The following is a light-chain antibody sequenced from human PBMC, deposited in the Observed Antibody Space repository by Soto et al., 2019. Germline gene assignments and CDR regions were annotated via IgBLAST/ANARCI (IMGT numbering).Light chain of an antibody. CDR1: QTISSW. CDR2: AAS. CDR3: QQSYSTHQT. Sequence: DIQMTQSPSTLSGSVGDRVTITCRASQTISSWLAWYQQKPGKAPRLLIYAASNLQSGVPSRFSGSGSGTDFTLSISNLQPEDFATYYCQQSYSTHQTFGQGTKVEIK. J-gene: IGKJ1*01. V-gene: IGKV1-39*01.